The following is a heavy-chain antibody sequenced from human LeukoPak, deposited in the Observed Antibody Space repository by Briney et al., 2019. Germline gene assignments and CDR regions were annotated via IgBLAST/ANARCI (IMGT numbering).Heavy chain of an antibody. CDR2: ISVRSNYI. Sequence: PGWSLRVSCAASGYTFSSYSINWVRQAPGKGLEWVSSISVRSNYIYYADSVRGRFSISRDDARDSLYLQMNSLRAEDTAVYYCVRLRRNSDTSGFYYYYDYWGQGTLVPVSS. D-gene: IGHD3-22*01. J-gene: IGHJ4*02. CDR3: VRLRRNSDTSGFYYYYDY. CDR1: GYTFSSYS. V-gene: IGHV3-21*01.